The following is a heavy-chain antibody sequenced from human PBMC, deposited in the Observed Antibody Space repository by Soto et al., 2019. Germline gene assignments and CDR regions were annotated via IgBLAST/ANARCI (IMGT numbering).Heavy chain of an antibody. V-gene: IGHV6-1*01. CDR2: TYYRSKWYN. CDR3: ARAGYSSGWFYYYGMDV. CDR1: GDSVSRNSAA. Sequence: SQTLSLTCAISGDSVSRNSAACNWIRQSPSRGLEWLGRTYYRSKWYNDYAVSVKSRITINPDTSKNQFSLQLNSVTPEDTAVYYCARAGYSSGWFYYYGMDVWGQGTTVTVSS. D-gene: IGHD6-19*01. J-gene: IGHJ6*02.